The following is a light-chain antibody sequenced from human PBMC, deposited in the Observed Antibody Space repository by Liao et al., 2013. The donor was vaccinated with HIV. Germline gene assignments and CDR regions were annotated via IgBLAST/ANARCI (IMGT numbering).Light chain of an antibody. CDR3: QAWDATATGYV. CDR1: GLGDNY. V-gene: IGLV3-1*01. J-gene: IGLJ1*01. CDR2: QDT. Sequence: SYDLTQPPSVSVSPGQTVTITCSGDGLGDNYVSWYQQRPGQSPVLVIYQDTNRPSGIPARFSASNSGNTATLTISETQAMDEADYYCQAWDATATGYVFGSGTKVTVL.